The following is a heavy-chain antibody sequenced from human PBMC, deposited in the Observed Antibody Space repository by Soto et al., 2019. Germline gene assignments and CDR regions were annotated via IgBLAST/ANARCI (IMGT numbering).Heavy chain of an antibody. V-gene: IGHV3-21*01. D-gene: IGHD6-19*01. J-gene: IGHJ4*02. CDR3: ARRATPVAGSSSVNYFDY. CDR1: GFTFSSYS. Sequence: EVQLVESGGGLVKPGGSLRLSCAASGFTFSSYSMNWVRQAPGKGLEWVSSISSSSSYIYYADSVKGRFTISRDNAKNSLYLQMNSLRAEDTAVYYCARRATPVAGSSSVNYFDYWGQGTLVTVSS. CDR2: ISSSSSYI.